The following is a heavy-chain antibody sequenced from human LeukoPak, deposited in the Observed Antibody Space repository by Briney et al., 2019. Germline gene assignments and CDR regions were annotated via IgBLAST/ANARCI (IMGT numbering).Heavy chain of an antibody. CDR2: IYHSGST. V-gene: IGHV4-30-2*01. Sequence: PSGTLSLTCAVSGGSISSGGYSWSWIRQPPGKGLEWIGYIYHSGSTYYNPSLKSRVTISVDRSKNQFSLKLSSVTAADTAVYYCARGDDGGYWGPYYFDYWGQGTLVTVSS. CDR1: GGSISSGGYS. D-gene: IGHD2-21*01. J-gene: IGHJ4*02. CDR3: ARGDDGGYWGPYYFDY.